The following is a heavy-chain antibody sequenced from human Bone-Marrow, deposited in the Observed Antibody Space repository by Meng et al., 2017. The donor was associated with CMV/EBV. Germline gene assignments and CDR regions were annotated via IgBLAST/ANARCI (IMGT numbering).Heavy chain of an antibody. V-gene: IGHV1-2*02. J-gene: IGHJ6*02. Sequence: ASVKVSCKASGYTFTSYDINWVRQAPGQGLEWMGWINPNSGGTNYAQKFQGRVAMTRDTSISTAYMELSRLRSDDTAVYYCARDLRGYTLSSGSSGRLYYYGMDVWGQGTTVTVSS. CDR3: ARDLRGYTLSSGSSGRLYYYGMDV. CDR1: GYTFTSYD. CDR2: INPNSGGT. D-gene: IGHD6-6*01.